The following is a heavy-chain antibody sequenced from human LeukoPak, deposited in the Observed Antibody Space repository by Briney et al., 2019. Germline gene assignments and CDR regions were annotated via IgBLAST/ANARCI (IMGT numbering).Heavy chain of an antibody. D-gene: IGHD3-10*01. J-gene: IGHJ5*02. CDR3: ARDYYDSGSYPRGFDA. CDR1: GFTFDLSW. CDR2: ISGSGGST. V-gene: IGHV3-23*01. Sequence: PGGSLRLSCAASGFTFDLSWMSWVRQAPGKGLEWVSAISGSGGSTYYADSVKGRFTISRDNSKNTLYLQMNSLRAEDTAVYYCARDYYDSGSYPRGFDAWGQGTLVTVSS.